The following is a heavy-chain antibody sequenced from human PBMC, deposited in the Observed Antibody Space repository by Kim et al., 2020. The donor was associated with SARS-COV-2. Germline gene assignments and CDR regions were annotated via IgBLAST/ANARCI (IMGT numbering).Heavy chain of an antibody. J-gene: IGHJ6*01. D-gene: IGHD6-13*01. V-gene: IGHV3-30*04. Sequence: GGSLRLSCAASGFTFSSYAMHWVRQAPGKGLEWVAVISYDGSNKYYADSVKGRFTISRDNSKNTLYLQMNSLRAEDTAVYYCARGDPAGTFYYYGMDVWG. CDR1: GFTFSSYA. CDR3: ARGDPAGTFYYYGMDV. CDR2: ISYDGSNK.